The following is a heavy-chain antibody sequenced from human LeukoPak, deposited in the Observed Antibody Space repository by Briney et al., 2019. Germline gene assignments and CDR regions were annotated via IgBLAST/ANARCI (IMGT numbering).Heavy chain of an antibody. V-gene: IGHV3-30-3*01. J-gene: IGHJ4*02. CDR3: ARGLGYCSSTSCYTEGFDY. CDR1: GFTFSSYA. D-gene: IGHD2-2*02. Sequence: GGSLRLSCAASGFTFSSYAMHWVRQAPGKGLEWVAVISYDGSNKYYADSVKGRFTISRDNSKNTLYLQMNSLRAEDTAVYYCARGLGYCSSTSCYTEGFDYWGQGTLVTVSS. CDR2: ISYDGSNK.